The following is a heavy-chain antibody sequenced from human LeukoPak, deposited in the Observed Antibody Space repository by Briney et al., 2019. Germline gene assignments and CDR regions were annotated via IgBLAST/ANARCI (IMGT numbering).Heavy chain of an antibody. D-gene: IGHD6-13*01. V-gene: IGHV3-7*03. CDR3: ASDLSSRDDF. CDR2: IHQNGGTE. J-gene: IGHJ4*02. Sequence: PGGSLRLSCAASGFTVSNYWMSWVRQAPGEGLEWVACIHQNGGTEYYVDSVKGRFAISRDNSKNSLHLQMSSLTVEDTAVYYCASDLSSRDDFWGQGNLVIVSS. CDR1: GFTVSNYW.